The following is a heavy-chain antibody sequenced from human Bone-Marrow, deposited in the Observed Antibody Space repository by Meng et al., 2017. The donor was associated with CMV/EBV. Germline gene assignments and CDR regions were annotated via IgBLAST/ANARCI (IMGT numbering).Heavy chain of an antibody. Sequence: GESLKISCAASGFTFSSYWMHWVRQAPGKGLVWVSRINSDGSSTSYADSVKGRFTISRDNSKNTLYLQMNSLRAEDTAIYYCARRHPTLRIVVGPWDLDYWGQGTLVTVSS. CDR3: ARRHPTLRIVVGPWDLDY. D-gene: IGHD3-22*01. CDR1: GFTFSSYW. V-gene: IGHV3-74*01. CDR2: INSDGSST. J-gene: IGHJ4*02.